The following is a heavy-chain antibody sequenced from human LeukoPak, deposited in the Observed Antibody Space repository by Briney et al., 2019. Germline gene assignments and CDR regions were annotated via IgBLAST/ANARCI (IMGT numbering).Heavy chain of an antibody. V-gene: IGHV3-74*01. CDR2: INTDGSST. CDR3: ARASTSWYGGGWFDP. J-gene: IGHJ5*02. Sequence: GGSLRLSCAASGFTFNRYAMDWVRQAPGKGLVWVSRINTDGSSTSYADSVKGRFTISRDNAKNTLYLQMNSLRAEDTAVYYCARASTSWYGGGWFDPWGQGTLVTVSS. CDR1: GFTFNRYA. D-gene: IGHD2-2*01.